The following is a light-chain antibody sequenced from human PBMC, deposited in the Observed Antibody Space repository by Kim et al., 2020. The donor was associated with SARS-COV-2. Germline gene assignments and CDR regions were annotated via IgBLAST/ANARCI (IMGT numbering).Light chain of an antibody. CDR1: QSISNNY. CDR2: GAS. CDR3: QQYVSSPLT. J-gene: IGKJ4*01. Sequence: EIVLTQSPGTLSLSPGESATLSCRGSQSISNNYLAWYQQKPGQAPRLLIYGASSRATGISDRFSGSGSGTDFTLTISRLEPEDFAVYYCQQYVSSPLTFGGGTKVDIK. V-gene: IGKV3-20*01.